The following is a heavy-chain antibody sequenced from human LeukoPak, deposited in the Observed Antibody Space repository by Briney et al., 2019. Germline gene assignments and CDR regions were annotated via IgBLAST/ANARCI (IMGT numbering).Heavy chain of an antibody. D-gene: IGHD1-26*01. CDR1: GDSVSGNNAA. CDR2: TYYRSKWYN. V-gene: IGHV6-1*01. CDR3: VRGSGTYGLFDY. J-gene: IGHJ4*02. Sequence: SQTLSLTCAISGDSVSGNNAAWNWIRQSPSRGLEWLGRTYYRSKWYNDYAVSVKSRITINPDTSKNQFSLQLNSVTPEDTAVYYCVRGSGTYGLFDYWGQGTLVTVSS.